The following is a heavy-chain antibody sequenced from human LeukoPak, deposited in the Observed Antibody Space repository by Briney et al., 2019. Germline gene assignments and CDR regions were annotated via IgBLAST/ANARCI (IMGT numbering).Heavy chain of an antibody. CDR3: ASLGGIAARPYVDY. CDR1: GYTFTGYY. Sequence: ASVKVSCKASGYTFTGYYMHWVRQAPGQGLGWMGWINPNSGGTNYAQKFQGRVTMTRDTSISTAYMELSRLRSDDTAVYYCASLGGIAARPYVDYWGQGTLVTVSS. CDR2: INPNSGGT. J-gene: IGHJ4*02. D-gene: IGHD6-6*01. V-gene: IGHV1-2*02.